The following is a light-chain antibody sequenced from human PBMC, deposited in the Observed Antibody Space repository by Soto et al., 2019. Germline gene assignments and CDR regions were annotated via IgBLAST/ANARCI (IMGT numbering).Light chain of an antibody. Sequence: EIVLTQSPGTLSLSPGERATLSCRASQSVSSSYLAWYQQKPGQAPRLLIYGPSARATGIPDRFSGSWSGTNFSLTISRLEPEDFAVYYCQQYGSSPLYTFGQGTKLEIK. V-gene: IGKV3-20*01. CDR2: GPS. J-gene: IGKJ2*01. CDR3: QQYGSSPLYT. CDR1: QSVSSSY.